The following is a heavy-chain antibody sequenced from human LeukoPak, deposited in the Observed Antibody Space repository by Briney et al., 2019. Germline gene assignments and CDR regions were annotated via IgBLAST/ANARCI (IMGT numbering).Heavy chain of an antibody. CDR3: ARQTGSGLFILP. Sequence: GSLRLSCAASGFTFSSYWMSWVRQPPGKGLERIGSIYYSGNTYYNASLKSQVSISIDTSKNQFSLRLTSVTAADTAVYYCARQTGSGLFILPGGQGTLVTVSS. CDR2: IYYSGNT. V-gene: IGHV4-39*01. J-gene: IGHJ4*02. D-gene: IGHD3/OR15-3a*01. CDR1: GFTFSSYW.